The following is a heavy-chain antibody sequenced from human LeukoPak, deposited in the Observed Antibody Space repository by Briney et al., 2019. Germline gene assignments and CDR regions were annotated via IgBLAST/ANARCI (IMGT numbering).Heavy chain of an antibody. Sequence: ASVKVSCKASGYTFTAYYMYWVRQAPGQGLEWMGWINPNSGDTNYAQKLQGRVTVTRDTSISSAYMELSRLTSDDTAVYYCARGRAMVTTVYGWFDPWGQGTLVTVSS. CDR3: ARGRAMVTTVYGWFDP. CDR2: INPNSGDT. D-gene: IGHD4-17*01. J-gene: IGHJ5*02. CDR1: GYTFTAYY. V-gene: IGHV1-2*02.